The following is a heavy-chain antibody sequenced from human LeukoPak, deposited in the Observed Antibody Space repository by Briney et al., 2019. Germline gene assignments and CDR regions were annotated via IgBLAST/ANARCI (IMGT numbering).Heavy chain of an antibody. CDR1: GGSISSGSYY. D-gene: IGHD6-13*01. J-gene: IGHJ4*02. CDR3: ARDQGSSWYFFDY. Sequence: SETLSLTCTVSGGSISSGSYYWSWIRQPAGKGLEWIGRIYTSGSTNYNPSLKSRVTISVDTSKNQFSLKLSSVTAADTAVYYCARDQGSSWYFFDYWGQGTLVTVSS. CDR2: IYTSGST. V-gene: IGHV4-61*02.